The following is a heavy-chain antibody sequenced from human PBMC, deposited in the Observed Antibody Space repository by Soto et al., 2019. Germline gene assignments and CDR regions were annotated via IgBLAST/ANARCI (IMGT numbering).Heavy chain of an antibody. V-gene: IGHV3-74*01. CDR2: INGDGSIT. CDR1: GFPFSNYW. CDR3: VRDSSSSYYFDY. D-gene: IGHD6-6*01. J-gene: IGHJ4*02. Sequence: PGGSLRLSCAASGFPFSNYWMHWVRQAPGKGLVWVSRINGDGSITRYADSVKGRFTISRDNAKNTLYLQMNSLRAEDTAVYYSVRDSSSSYYFDYWGQGTLVTVSS.